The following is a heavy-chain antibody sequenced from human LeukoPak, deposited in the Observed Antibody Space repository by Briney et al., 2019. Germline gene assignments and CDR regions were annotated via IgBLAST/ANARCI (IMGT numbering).Heavy chain of an antibody. Sequence: SVKVSCKASEGTFSSYAISWVRQAPGQGLEWMGGIIPIFGTANYAQKFQGRVTITADESTSTAYMELSSLRSEDTAVYYCARVGRGDHSWGSYYCDHWGQGTLVSVSS. V-gene: IGHV1-69*01. CDR1: EGTFSSYA. CDR3: ARVGRGDHSWGSYYCDH. D-gene: IGHD3-16*01. CDR2: IIPIFGTA. J-gene: IGHJ4*02.